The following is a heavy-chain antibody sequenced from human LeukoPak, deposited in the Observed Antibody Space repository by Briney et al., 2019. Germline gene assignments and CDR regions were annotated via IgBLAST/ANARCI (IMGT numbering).Heavy chain of an antibody. J-gene: IGHJ3*02. D-gene: IGHD3-22*01. CDR1: GFTFSSYE. CDR2: ISSSGTSI. Sequence: GGSLRLPCAASGFTFSSYEMKWVRQAPGKGLEWVSYISSSGTSIYYADSVKGRFTISRDNAKNSLYLQMNSLRAEDTAVYYCATGEGGSYYDSRGYYSDIWGQGTMVTVPS. CDR3: ATGEGGSYYDSRGYYSDI. V-gene: IGHV3-48*03.